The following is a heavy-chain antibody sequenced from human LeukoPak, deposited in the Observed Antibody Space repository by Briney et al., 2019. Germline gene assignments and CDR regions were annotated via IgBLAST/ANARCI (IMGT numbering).Heavy chain of an antibody. CDR2: IDWDDDK. CDR1: GISLSTSGMR. Sequence: SDPALVKPTQTLTLTCTFSGISLSTSGMRVSWIRQPPGKALEWLARIDWDDDKFYSTSLKTRLTISKDTSKNQVVLTMTNMDPVDTATYYCTRIGFFYDSSGYSGAFDIWGQGTMVIVSS. CDR3: TRIGFFYDSSGYSGAFDI. D-gene: IGHD3-22*01. J-gene: IGHJ3*02. V-gene: IGHV2-70*04.